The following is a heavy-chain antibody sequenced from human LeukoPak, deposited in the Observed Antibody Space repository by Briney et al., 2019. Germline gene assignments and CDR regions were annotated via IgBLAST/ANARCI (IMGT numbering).Heavy chain of an antibody. D-gene: IGHD3-10*01. J-gene: IGHJ6*02. Sequence: PGGSLRLSCAASGFTFSSYSMNWVRQAPGKGLEWVSYISSSSSTIYYADSVKGRFTISRDNAKNSLYLQMNSLRAEDTALYHCARDLGHYYGSGSYYKYGMDVWGQGTTVTVSS. CDR1: GFTFSSYS. CDR3: ARDLGHYYGSGSYYKYGMDV. CDR2: ISSSSSTI. V-gene: IGHV3-48*04.